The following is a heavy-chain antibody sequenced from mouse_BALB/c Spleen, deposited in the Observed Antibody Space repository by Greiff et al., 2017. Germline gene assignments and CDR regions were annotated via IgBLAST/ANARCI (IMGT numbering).Heavy chain of an antibody. D-gene: IGHD3-3*01. CDR3: VRLSGQVYYAMDY. CDR1: GFTFNTYA. Sequence: EVKVVESGGGLVQPKGSLKLSCAASGFTFNTYAMNWVRQAPGKGLEWVARIRSKSNNYATYYADSVKDRFTISRDDSQSMLYLQMNNLKTEDTAMYYCVRLSGQVYYAMDYWGQGTSVTGSS. J-gene: IGHJ4*01. V-gene: IGHV10-1*02. CDR2: IRSKSNNYAT.